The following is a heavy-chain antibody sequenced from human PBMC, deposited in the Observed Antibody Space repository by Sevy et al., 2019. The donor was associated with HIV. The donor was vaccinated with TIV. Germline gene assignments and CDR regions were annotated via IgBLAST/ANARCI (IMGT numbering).Heavy chain of an antibody. D-gene: IGHD2-2*01. CDR1: GYTFTSYG. J-gene: IGHJ6*02. CDR2: ISAYNGNT. V-gene: IGHV1-18*01. Sequence: ASVKVSCKASGYTFTSYGISWVRQAPGQGLEWMGWISAYNGNTNYAQKLQGRVTMSTDTSTSTAYMGLRSLGSDDTAVYYCARVVVVPAAIRYYYYGMDVWGQGTTVTVSS. CDR3: ARVVVVPAAIRYYYYGMDV.